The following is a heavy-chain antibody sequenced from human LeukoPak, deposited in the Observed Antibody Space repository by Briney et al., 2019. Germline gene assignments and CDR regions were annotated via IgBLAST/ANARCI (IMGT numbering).Heavy chain of an antibody. CDR2: THTSGSP. D-gene: IGHD2-2*01. CDR3: ARATQRYCSGTTCFPYWFDT. Sequence: PSGTLSFTCTVSGGSMTHYFWNWIRQPPGKGLEWIGYTHTSGSPDYSRSLKSRVTISLDTSKNQFSLMLSSVTAADTAVYFCARATQRYCSGTTCFPYWFDTWGQGTLATVSS. J-gene: IGHJ5*02. V-gene: IGHV4-4*09. CDR1: GGSMTHYF.